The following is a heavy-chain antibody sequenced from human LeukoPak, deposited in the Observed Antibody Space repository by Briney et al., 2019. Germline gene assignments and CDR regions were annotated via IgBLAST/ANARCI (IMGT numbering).Heavy chain of an antibody. CDR3: ARDLVGYISSLYY. D-gene: IGHD1-26*01. CDR1: GFMFSSYW. V-gene: IGHV3-7*01. CDR2: IKEDGSEK. J-gene: IGHJ4*02. Sequence: PGGSLRLSCVASGFMFSSYWMTWVRQAPGKGLEWVANIKEDGSEKYYVDSVKGRFTISRDNAKNLLYLQMNSLRAEDTAVYYCARDLVGYISSLYYWGQGALVTVSS.